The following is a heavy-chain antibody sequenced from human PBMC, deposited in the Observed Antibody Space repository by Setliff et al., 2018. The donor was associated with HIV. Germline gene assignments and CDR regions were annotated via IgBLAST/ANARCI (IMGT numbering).Heavy chain of an antibody. D-gene: IGHD3-22*01. V-gene: IGHV4-39*07. J-gene: IGHJ4*02. CDR1: GGSINSTSYY. Sequence: PSETLSLTCIVSGGSINSTSYYWGWIRQPPGQGLEWIGSIYYSGDTFYNTSLKTRITISVDTSKNHLSLKVSSLTAADTAVYYCARAPYYDYRGLAAYYFDYWGQGILVTVSS. CDR2: IYYSGDT. CDR3: ARAPYYDYRGLAAYYFDY.